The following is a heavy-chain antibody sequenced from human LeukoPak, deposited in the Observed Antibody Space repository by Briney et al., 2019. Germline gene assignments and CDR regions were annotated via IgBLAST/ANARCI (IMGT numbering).Heavy chain of an antibody. CDR3: AKDFTIFGVVIPGDV. Sequence: GGSLRLSCAASGFTFSSYGMHWVRQAPGKGLEWVAVISYDGSNKYYADSAKGRFTISRDNSKNTLYLQMNSLRAEDTAVYYCAKDFTIFGVVIPGDVWGQGTTVTVSS. CDR2: ISYDGSNK. D-gene: IGHD3-3*01. J-gene: IGHJ6*02. CDR1: GFTFSSYG. V-gene: IGHV3-30*18.